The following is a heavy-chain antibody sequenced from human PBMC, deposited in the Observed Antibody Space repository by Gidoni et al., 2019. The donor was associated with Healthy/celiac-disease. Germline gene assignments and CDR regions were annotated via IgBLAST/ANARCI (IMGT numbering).Heavy chain of an antibody. Sequence: DVQLVQSGAEVKKPGQSLKISCQCSGYRLTNYWLGWLRQMPGNGLEWMGIIYPGDSDTRYGPSFQGQVTISADKSISTAYLQWSSLKASDTAMYYCARPRSYGSGSPPYYFDYWGQGTLVTVSS. CDR1: GYRLTNYW. CDR2: IYPGDSDT. J-gene: IGHJ4*02. V-gene: IGHV5-51*01. CDR3: ARPRSYGSGSPPYYFDY. D-gene: IGHD3-10*01.